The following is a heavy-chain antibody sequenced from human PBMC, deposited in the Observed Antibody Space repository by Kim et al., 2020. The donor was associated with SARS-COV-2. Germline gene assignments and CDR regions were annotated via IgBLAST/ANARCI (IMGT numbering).Heavy chain of an antibody. CDR2: IYYSGST. D-gene: IGHD3-16*01. Sequence: SETLSLTCTVSGGSISSSSYYWGWIRQPPGKGLEWIGSIYYSGSTYYNPSLKSRVTISVDTSKNQFSLKLSSVTAADTAVYYCARGRGGVGNYFDYWGQGTLVTVSS. V-gene: IGHV4-39*01. J-gene: IGHJ4*02. CDR3: ARGRGGVGNYFDY. CDR1: GGSISSSSYY.